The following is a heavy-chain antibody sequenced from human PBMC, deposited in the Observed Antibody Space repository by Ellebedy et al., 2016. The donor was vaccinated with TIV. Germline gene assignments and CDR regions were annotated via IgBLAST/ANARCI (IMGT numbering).Heavy chain of an antibody. CDR3: ARDLHGEGYSYGYHYGMDV. V-gene: IGHV3-33*01. CDR2: IWYDGSNK. Sequence: GGSLRLSXAASGFTFSSYGMHWVRQAPGKGLEWVAVIWYDGSNKYYADSVKGRFTISRDNSKNTLYLQMNSLRAEDTAVYYCARDLHGEGYSYGYHYGMDVWGQGTTVTVSS. J-gene: IGHJ6*02. CDR1: GFTFSSYG. D-gene: IGHD5-18*01.